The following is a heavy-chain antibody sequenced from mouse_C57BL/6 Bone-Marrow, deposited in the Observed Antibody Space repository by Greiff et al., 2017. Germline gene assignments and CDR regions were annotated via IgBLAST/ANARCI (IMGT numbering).Heavy chain of an antibody. Sequence: EVQLQQSGPELVKPGASVKMSCKASGYTFTDYNMHWVKQSHGKSLEWIGYINPNNGGTSYNQKFKGKATLTVNKSSSTAYMELRRLTSEDSAVYYCARWGYYGSSPYAMDYWGQGTSVTVSS. D-gene: IGHD1-1*01. CDR1: GYTFTDYN. J-gene: IGHJ4*01. V-gene: IGHV1-22*01. CDR2: INPNNGGT. CDR3: ARWGYYGSSPYAMDY.